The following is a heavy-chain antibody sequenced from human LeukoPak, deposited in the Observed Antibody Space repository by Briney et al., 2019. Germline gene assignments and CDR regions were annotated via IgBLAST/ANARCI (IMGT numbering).Heavy chain of an antibody. V-gene: IGHV1-2*02. D-gene: IGHD1-26*01. J-gene: IGHJ3*02. CDR1: GYTFTSYY. CDR2: INPNSGGT. CDR3: SRVVGAIRPNAFYI. Sequence: ASVKVSCKASGYTFTSYYMHCVRQAPGQGLEWMGWINPNSGGTNYAKKFQGRVNMTRDTSISTAYMEQSRLRSDDTAVYYWSRVVGAIRPNAFYIWGQGTMVTVSS.